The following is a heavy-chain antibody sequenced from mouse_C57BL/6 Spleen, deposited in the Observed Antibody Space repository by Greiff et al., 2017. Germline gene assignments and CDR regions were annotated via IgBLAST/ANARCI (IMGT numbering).Heavy chain of an antibody. CDR1: GYAFTNYL. CDR2: INPGSGGT. Sequence: VQLQESGAELVRPGTSVKVSCEASGYAFTNYLIEWVKQRPGQGLEWIGVINPGSGGTNYNEKFKGKATLTADKSSSTAYMQLSSLTAEDSAVYFCARGYYGSGGFAYWGQGTQVTVSA. CDR3: ARGYYGSGGFAY. D-gene: IGHD1-1*01. V-gene: IGHV1-54*01. J-gene: IGHJ3*01.